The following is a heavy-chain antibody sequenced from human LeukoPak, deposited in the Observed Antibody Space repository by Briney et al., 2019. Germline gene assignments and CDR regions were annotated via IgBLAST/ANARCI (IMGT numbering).Heavy chain of an antibody. Sequence: GGSLRLSYAASGFTFNNAWISWVRQAPGRWLELVVRIRNKIDGGTTDYSAPVKGTFAIIRGKSKNTQYLPMNIMKTEDATIYYRTTMGLAYCSSSSCLGYWGQGTLVTVSS. CDR2: IRNKIDGGTT. J-gene: IGHJ4*02. V-gene: IGHV3-15*01. CDR1: GFTFNNAW. D-gene: IGHD2-2*01. CDR3: TTMGLAYCSSSSCLGY.